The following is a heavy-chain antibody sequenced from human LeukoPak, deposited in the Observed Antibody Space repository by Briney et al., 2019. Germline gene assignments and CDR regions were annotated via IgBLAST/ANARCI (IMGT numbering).Heavy chain of an antibody. CDR2: VNRDGSET. J-gene: IGHJ6*02. CDR1: GFALSSHW. Sequence: GGSLRLSCAASGFALSSHWMTWVRQVPGRGPEWVANVNRDGSETYYLDSVKDRFTISRDNAKNSLYLQMNSLRAEDTALYHCARNNGMDVWGQGTTVIVSS. CDR3: ARNNGMDV. V-gene: IGHV3-7*03.